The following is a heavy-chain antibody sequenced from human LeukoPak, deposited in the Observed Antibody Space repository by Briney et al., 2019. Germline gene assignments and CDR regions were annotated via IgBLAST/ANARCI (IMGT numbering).Heavy chain of an antibody. J-gene: IGHJ4*02. V-gene: IGHV1-2*02. CDR1: GHTFTGYY. D-gene: IGHD3-9*01. CDR2: INPNSGGT. Sequence: ASVKVSCKASGHTFTGYYIHWVRQAPGQGLEWMGWINPNSGGTNYAQKFQGRVTMTRDTSISTAYMELSRLRSDDTAVYYCAREAPLTGYYRDYWGQGTLVTVSS. CDR3: AREAPLTGYYRDY.